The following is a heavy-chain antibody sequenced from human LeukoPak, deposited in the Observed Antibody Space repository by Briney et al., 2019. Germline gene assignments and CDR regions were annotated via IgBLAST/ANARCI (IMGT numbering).Heavy chain of an antibody. Sequence: GGSVRLSCAASGVTFSSYGMHWVRQAPGQGLEWVALITPDGNDKLYGDSVKGRFTISRDDSKSTLYLQMNSLRAEDTAVYYCTTKVIRGNSGDDGGGWGKGPLVSVPT. CDR1: GVTFSSYG. D-gene: IGHD5-12*01. CDR2: ITPDGNDK. CDR3: TTKVIRGNSGDDGGG. V-gene: IGHV3-30*03. J-gene: IGHJ4*02.